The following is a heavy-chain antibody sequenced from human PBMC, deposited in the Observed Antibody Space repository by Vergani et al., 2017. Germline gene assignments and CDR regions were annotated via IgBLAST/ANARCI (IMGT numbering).Heavy chain of an antibody. Sequence: QVQLVESGGGVVPPGRSLRLSCAASGFTFSSYGMHWVRQAPGKGLEWLAVISNDGSTKYYADSVKGRFTISRANSKNTLYLQVNSLRAEDTAVYYCAIVYSRSSGPFDNWGQGTLVTVSS. CDR1: GFTFSSYG. CDR3: AIVYSRSSGPFDN. J-gene: IGHJ4*02. V-gene: IGHV3-30*03. D-gene: IGHD6-6*01. CDR2: ISNDGSTK.